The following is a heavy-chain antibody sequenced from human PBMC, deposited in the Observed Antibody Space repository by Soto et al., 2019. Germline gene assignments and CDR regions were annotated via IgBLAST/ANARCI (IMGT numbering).Heavy chain of an antibody. CDR3: AGAGGSSGYYDAGWFDP. V-gene: IGHV1-69*01. CDR2: SIPIFGTA. D-gene: IGHD3-22*01. CDR1: GGTFSSYA. J-gene: IGHJ5*02. Sequence: QVQLVQSGAEVKKPGSSVKVSCKASGGTFSSYAISWVRQAPGQGLEWMGGSIPIFGTANYAQKFQGRVKITADESTRTAYIELSSLGSEDTAVYSCAGAGGSSGYYDAGWFDPCGHGSLVTVAS.